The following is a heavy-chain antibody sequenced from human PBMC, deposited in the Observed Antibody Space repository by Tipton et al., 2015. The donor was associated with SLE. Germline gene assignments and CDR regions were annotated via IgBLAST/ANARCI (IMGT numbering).Heavy chain of an antibody. Sequence: QLVQSGAEVKKPGASVKVSCKASGYTFTSYYVHWVRQAPGQGLEWMGIINPSGGSTSYAQKFQGRVTMTRDTSTSTVYMELSSLRSEDTAVYYCARSLIAVAGTGVYYYGMDVWGQGTTVTVSS. J-gene: IGHJ6*02. D-gene: IGHD6-19*01. CDR2: INPSGGST. V-gene: IGHV1-46*01. CDR1: GYTFTSYY. CDR3: ARSLIAVAGTGVYYYGMDV.